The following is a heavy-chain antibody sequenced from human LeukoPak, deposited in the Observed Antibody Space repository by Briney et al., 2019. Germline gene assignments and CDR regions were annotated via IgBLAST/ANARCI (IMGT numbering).Heavy chain of an antibody. CDR1: GFTVSSNF. CDR3: VRARDFDWLFDY. V-gene: IGHV3-66*01. Sequence: PGGSLRLSCAASGFTVSSNFMNWVRQAPGKGLEWVSVIYSGGTTYYADSVKGRFTISRDNSKNTLFLQMDSLRAEDSAVYYCVRARDFDWLFDYWGQGTLVTVSS. CDR2: IYSGGTT. J-gene: IGHJ4*02. D-gene: IGHD3-9*01.